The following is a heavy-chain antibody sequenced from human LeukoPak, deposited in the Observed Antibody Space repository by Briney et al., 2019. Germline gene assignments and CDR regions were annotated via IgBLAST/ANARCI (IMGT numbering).Heavy chain of an antibody. D-gene: IGHD3-22*01. J-gene: IGHJ4*02. Sequence: PSETLSLTCTVSGGSLSSGDYYWRWIRQPPGRGLEWIGYIYYSGSTYYNPSLKSRVTISVDTSKNQFSLKLSSVTAADTAVYYCARTGGYYYDSSGYYYGYWGQGTLVSVSS. CDR1: GGSLSSGDYY. CDR3: ARTGGYYYDSSGYYYGY. CDR2: IYYSGST. V-gene: IGHV4-30-4*01.